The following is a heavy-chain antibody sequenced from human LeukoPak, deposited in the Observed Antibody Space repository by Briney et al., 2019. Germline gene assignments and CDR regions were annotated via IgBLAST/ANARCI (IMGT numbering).Heavy chain of an antibody. V-gene: IGHV3-30*18. CDR3: AKDLTQQLGRFDY. CDR1: GFTFSSYG. J-gene: IGHJ4*02. CDR2: ISYDGSHK. D-gene: IGHD6-13*01. Sequence: GGSLRLSCAASGFTFSSYGMHWVRQAPGKGLEWVAVISYDGSHKYYADSVKGRFTISRDNSKNTLYLQMNSLRAEDTAVYYCAKDLTQQLGRFDYWGQGTLVTVSS.